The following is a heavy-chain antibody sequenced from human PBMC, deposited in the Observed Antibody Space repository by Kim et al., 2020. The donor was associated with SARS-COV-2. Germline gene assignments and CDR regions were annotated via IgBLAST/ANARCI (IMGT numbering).Heavy chain of an antibody. D-gene: IGHD2-15*01. CDR3: AKDDRYCTGGSCYIDY. Sequence: GGSLRLSCAASGFTFSNYAMSWVRRAPGEGLEWVSTISGSGSSVYYADSVKGRFTISRDNVDNTLYLQMNSLRAEDTAVYHCAKDDRYCTGGSCYIDYWGQGTLVTVSS. CDR1: GFTFSNYA. J-gene: IGHJ4*02. V-gene: IGHV3-23*01. CDR2: ISGSGSSV.